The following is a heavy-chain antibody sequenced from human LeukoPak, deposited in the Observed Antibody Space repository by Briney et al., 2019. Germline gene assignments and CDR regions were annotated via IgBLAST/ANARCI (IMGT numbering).Heavy chain of an antibody. CDR2: IYYSGST. J-gene: IGHJ4*02. D-gene: IGHD1-26*01. V-gene: IGHV4-59*08. Sequence: SETLSLTCTVSGGSISSYYWSWIRQPPGKGLEWIGYIYYSGSTNYNPSLKSRVTISVDTSKNQFSLKLSSVTAADTAVYYCARHRSGSYSAPFGYWGQGTLVTVSS. CDR1: GGSISSYY. CDR3: ARHRSGSYSAPFGY.